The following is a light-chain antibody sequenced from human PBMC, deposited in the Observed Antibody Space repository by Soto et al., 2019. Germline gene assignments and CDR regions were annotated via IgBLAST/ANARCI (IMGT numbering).Light chain of an antibody. Sequence: DIVMTQSPDSLAVSLGERATINSKSSQSVLYSSNNKNYLAWYQQKPGQPPKLLIYWASTRESGVPDRFSGSGSGTDFTLTISSLQAEDVAVYYCQQYYTTPFTFGPGTKVDIE. V-gene: IGKV4-1*01. CDR1: QSVLYSSNNKNY. CDR3: QQYYTTPFT. J-gene: IGKJ3*01. CDR2: WAS.